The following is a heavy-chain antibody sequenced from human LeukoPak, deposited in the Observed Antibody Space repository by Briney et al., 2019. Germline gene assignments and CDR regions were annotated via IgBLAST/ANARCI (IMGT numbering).Heavy chain of an antibody. D-gene: IGHD4-11*01. J-gene: IGHJ4*02. V-gene: IGHV3-48*03. Sequence: GGSLRLSCAASGFTFSSYEMNWVRQAPGKGLEWVSYISSSGSTIYYADSVKGRFTISRDNAKNSLYLQMNSLRAEDTAVYYCARALTVEDFDYWGQGTLVTVSS. CDR2: ISSSGSTI. CDR1: GFTFSSYE. CDR3: ARALTVEDFDY.